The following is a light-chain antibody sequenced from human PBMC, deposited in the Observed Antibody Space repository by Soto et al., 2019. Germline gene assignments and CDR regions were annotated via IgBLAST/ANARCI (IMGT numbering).Light chain of an antibody. J-gene: IGKJ1*01. V-gene: IGKV1-17*03. CDR3: LQHNSYPRT. CDR2: GAS. CDR1: QGISNS. Sequence: DIQMTQSPSAMSASVGDSVTITCRASQGISNSLAWFQQKPGKVPQRLIYGASSLQSGVPSRFSGSGSGTEFSLTISSLQPEDFATYYCLQHNSYPRTCGQGTKVDI.